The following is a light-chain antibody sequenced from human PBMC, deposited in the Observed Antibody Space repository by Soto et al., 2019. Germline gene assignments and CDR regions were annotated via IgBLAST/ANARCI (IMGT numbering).Light chain of an antibody. CDR2: GAS. CDR3: QQYRHWPLT. V-gene: IGKV3-15*01. CDR1: QSVSRN. J-gene: IGKJ3*01. Sequence: EVVLTQSPVTLSVSPGERATLSCRASQSVSRNLAWYQQKPGQAPRLLIYGASTRATGIPGRFSGSGSGTDFTLTIISLQSEDFAVYYCQQYRHWPLTFGPGTKVDIK.